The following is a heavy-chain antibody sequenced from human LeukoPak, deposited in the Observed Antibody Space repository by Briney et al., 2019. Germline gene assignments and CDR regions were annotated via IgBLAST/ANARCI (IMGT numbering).Heavy chain of an antibody. J-gene: IGHJ4*02. Sequence: GGSLRLSCAASGFTFSSYGMHWVRQAPGKGLEWVAVISYDGSNKYYADSVKGRFTISRDNSKNTLYLQMNSLRAEDTAVYYCVRESDSSGWYPYYFDYWGQGSLVTVSS. V-gene: IGHV3-30*03. CDR3: VRESDSSGWYPYYFDY. D-gene: IGHD6-19*01. CDR1: GFTFSSYG. CDR2: ISYDGSNK.